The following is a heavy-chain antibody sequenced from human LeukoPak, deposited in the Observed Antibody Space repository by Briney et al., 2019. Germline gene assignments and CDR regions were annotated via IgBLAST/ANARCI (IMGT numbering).Heavy chain of an antibody. CDR1: GGSISSSSYY. Sequence: SETLSLTCTVSGGSISSSSYYWGWIRQPPGKGLEWIGSIYYSGSTYYNPSLKSRVTISVDTSKNQFSLKLSSVTAADTAVYYCARRIRFLEWLLSEQFDYWGQGTLVTVSS. D-gene: IGHD3-3*01. CDR3: ARRIRFLEWLLSEQFDY. V-gene: IGHV4-39*07. J-gene: IGHJ4*02. CDR2: IYYSGST.